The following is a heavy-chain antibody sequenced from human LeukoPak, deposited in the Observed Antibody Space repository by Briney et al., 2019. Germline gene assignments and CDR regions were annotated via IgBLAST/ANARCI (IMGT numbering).Heavy chain of an antibody. D-gene: IGHD4-11*01. V-gene: IGHV3-33*06. J-gene: IGHJ4*02. Sequence: GGSLRLSCSASVFTFSHYGMHWGRQAPGTGLEWVAVIWSDASDKYYANSVKGRFTISRDNFKNSLYLQMNSLRAEDTAGYYCAKDAQRGFDYSNSLDYWGQGTRVTVSS. CDR3: AKDAQRGFDYSNSLDY. CDR1: VFTFSHYG. CDR2: IWSDASDK.